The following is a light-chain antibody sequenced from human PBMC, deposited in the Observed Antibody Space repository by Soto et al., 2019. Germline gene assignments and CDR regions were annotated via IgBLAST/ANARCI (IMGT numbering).Light chain of an antibody. CDR1: QSDSSSY. CDR2: GAS. CDR3: QQYGSSPQT. Sequence: IVLTQSPGTLSLSAGDRATLSCRASQSDSSSYLAWYQQKPGQAPRLLIYGASSRATGIPDRFSGSGSGTDFTLASSRLEPEDFAVYYCQQYGSSPQTFGQGTKVDIK. V-gene: IGKV3-20*01. J-gene: IGKJ1*01.